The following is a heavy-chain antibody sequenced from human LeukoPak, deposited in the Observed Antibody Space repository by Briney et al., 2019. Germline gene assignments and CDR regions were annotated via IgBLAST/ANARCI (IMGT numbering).Heavy chain of an antibody. CDR2: IYYSGST. CDR3: ARCRDPGIAAAGSLIGY. Sequence: SETLSLTCTVSGGSISSYYWSWIRQPPGKGLEWIGYIYYSGSTNYNPSLKSRVTISVDTSKNQFSLKLSSVTAADTAVYYCARCRDPGIAAAGSLIGYWGQGTLVTVSS. CDR1: GGSISSYY. D-gene: IGHD6-13*01. V-gene: IGHV4-59*01. J-gene: IGHJ4*02.